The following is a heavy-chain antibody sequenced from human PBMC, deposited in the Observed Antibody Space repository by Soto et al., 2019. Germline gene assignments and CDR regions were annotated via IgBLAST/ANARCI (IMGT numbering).Heavy chain of an antibody. CDR3: AKSPIVGYWYFDL. CDR2: ISGGGRST. CDR1: GFTFSIYA. V-gene: IGHV3-23*01. J-gene: IGHJ2*01. D-gene: IGHD1-26*01. Sequence: EVQLLESGGGLVQPGGSLRLSCAASGFTFSIYAMSWVRQAPGKGLEWVSAISGGGRSTYYADSVKGRFTISRDNSKNTLYLQMNSLRAEDTAVYYCAKSPIVGYWYFDLWGRGTLVTVSS.